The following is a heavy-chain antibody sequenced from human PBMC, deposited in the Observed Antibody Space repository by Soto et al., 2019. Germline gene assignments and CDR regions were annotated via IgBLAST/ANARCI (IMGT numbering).Heavy chain of an antibody. D-gene: IGHD6-13*01. Sequence: SETLSLTCTVSGGSISSGGYYWSWIRQHPGKGLEWIGYIYYSGSTYYNPSLKSRVTISVDTSKNQFSLKLSSVTAADTAVYYCARDSIRIAAAGTVSGGIDYWGQGTLVTVSS. CDR2: IYYSGST. CDR3: ARDSIRIAAAGTVSGGIDY. CDR1: GGSISSGGYY. V-gene: IGHV4-31*03. J-gene: IGHJ4*02.